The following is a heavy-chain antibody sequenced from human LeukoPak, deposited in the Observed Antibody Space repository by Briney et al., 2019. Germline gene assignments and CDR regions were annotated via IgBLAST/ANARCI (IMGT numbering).Heavy chain of an antibody. CDR3: ARGLIAVAGTLDY. Sequence: SVKVSCKASGGTFSSYAISWVRQAPGQGLEWMGRIIPILGIANYAQKFQGRATITADKSTSTAYMELSSLRSEDTAVYYCARGLIAVAGTLDYWGQGTLVTVSS. J-gene: IGHJ4*02. V-gene: IGHV1-69*04. CDR2: IIPILGIA. D-gene: IGHD6-19*01. CDR1: GGTFSSYA.